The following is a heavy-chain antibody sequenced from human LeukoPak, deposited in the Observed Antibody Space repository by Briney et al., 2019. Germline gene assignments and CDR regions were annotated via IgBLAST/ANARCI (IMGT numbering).Heavy chain of an antibody. V-gene: IGHV3-30*03. Sequence: GGSLRLSCTASKFTFSNYGMQWVRQAPGKGLEWVAVVSSDGGTKYYADSVKGRFTISRDNSRNTMYLQMDSLRAEDTAVYYCARDRWMYSGSYYSDYWGQGTLVTVSS. CDR3: ARDRWMYSGSYYSDY. CDR2: VSSDGGTK. J-gene: IGHJ4*02. CDR1: KFTFSNYG. D-gene: IGHD1-26*01.